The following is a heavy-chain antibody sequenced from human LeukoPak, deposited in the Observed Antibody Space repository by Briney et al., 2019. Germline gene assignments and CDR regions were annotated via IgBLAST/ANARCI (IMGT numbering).Heavy chain of an antibody. CDR1: GGSISSGDYY. CDR2: IYYSGST. CDR3: ARSYIWNDGFDY. V-gene: IGHV4-30-4*01. D-gene: IGHD1-20*01. Sequence: PSQTLSLTCTVSGGSISSGDYYWSWIRQPPGKGLEWIGYIYYSGSTYYNPSLKSRVTISVDTSKNQFSLKLSSVTAADTAVYYCARSYIWNDGFDYWGQGTLVTVSS. J-gene: IGHJ4*02.